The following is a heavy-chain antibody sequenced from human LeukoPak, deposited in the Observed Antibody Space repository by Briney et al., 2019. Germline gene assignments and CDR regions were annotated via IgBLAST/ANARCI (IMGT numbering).Heavy chain of an antibody. V-gene: IGHV3-23*01. CDR3: AKDARVRGAPPYYFDY. D-gene: IGHD3-10*01. Sequence: PGGSLRLSCVASGFTFSSYAMSWVRQAPGKGLEWVSAISGSGGSTYYADSVKGRFTISRDNSKNTLYLQMNSLRAEDTAVYYCAKDARVRGAPPYYFDYWGQGTLVTVSS. J-gene: IGHJ4*02. CDR1: GFTFSSYA. CDR2: ISGSGGST.